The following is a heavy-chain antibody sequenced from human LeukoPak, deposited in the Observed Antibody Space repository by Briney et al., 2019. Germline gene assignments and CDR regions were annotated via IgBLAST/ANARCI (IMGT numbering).Heavy chain of an antibody. CDR3: AGDRRVTMVRGVIPPPFDY. D-gene: IGHD3-10*01. J-gene: IGHJ4*02. Sequence: ASVKVSCKASGYTFTSYYMHWVRQAPGQGLEWMGIINPSGGSTSYAQKFQGRVSMTRDTSMSTVYMELSSLRSEDTAVYYCAGDRRVTMVRGVIPPPFDYWGQGTLVTVSS. CDR2: INPSGGST. CDR1: GYTFTSYY. V-gene: IGHV1-46*01.